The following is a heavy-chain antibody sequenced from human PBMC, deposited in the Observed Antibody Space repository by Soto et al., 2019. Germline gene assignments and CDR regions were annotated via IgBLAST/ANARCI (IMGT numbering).Heavy chain of an antibody. Sequence: EVQLVESGGGLVQPGGSRKLSCPASGLPFRGSAMNWVRQASGKGLEGVGLIRSKANSYATAYAASVKGRFTISRDDSKNTAYLQMNSLKTEDTAVYYCTRLTPEIYCSGGSCYSEADYWGQGTLVTVSS. D-gene: IGHD2-15*01. CDR1: GLPFRGSA. CDR3: TRLTPEIYCSGGSCYSEADY. CDR2: IRSKANSYAT. J-gene: IGHJ4*02. V-gene: IGHV3-73*02.